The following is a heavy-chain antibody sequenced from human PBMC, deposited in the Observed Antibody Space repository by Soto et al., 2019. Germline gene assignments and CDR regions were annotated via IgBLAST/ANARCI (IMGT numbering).Heavy chain of an antibody. CDR3: ASYYGSGSYYNWFDP. CDR1: GGSFSGYY. CDR2: INHSGST. V-gene: IGHV4-34*01. J-gene: IGHJ5*02. D-gene: IGHD3-10*01. Sequence: SETLSLTFAVYGGSFSGYYWSWIRQPPGKGLEWIGEINHSGSTNYNPSLTSRVTISVDTSKNQFSLKLSSVTAADTDVYYCASYYGSGSYYNWFDPWGQGTLVTVSS.